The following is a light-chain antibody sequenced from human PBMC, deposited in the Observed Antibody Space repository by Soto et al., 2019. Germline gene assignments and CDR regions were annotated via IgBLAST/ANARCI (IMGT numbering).Light chain of an antibody. J-gene: IGKJ4*01. CDR3: QQLSTYPSN. V-gene: IGKV1-9*01. CDR1: QGIGSY. Sequence: IQLTQSPSSLSASVGDRVTITCRASQGIGSYLAWYQQKPGEAPKLLIFDASTLQSGVPSRFSGSGSGPDFTLTISSLQAEDFATYYCQQLSTYPSNFGGGTK. CDR2: DAS.